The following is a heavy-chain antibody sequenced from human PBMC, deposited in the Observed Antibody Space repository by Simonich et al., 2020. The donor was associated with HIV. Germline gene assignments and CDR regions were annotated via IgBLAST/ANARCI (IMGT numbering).Heavy chain of an antibody. CDR3: AKDKGAYYGSGSPVY. D-gene: IGHD3-10*01. V-gene: IGHV3-9*01. J-gene: IGHJ4*02. CDR2: ISGNSGSI. Sequence: EVQLVESGGGLVQPGRSLRLSCAASGFTFDDYSMHWVRKAPGKGRDVVSGISGNSGSIGYADSVKGRFTISRDNAKNSLYLQMNSLRAEDTALYYCAKDKGAYYGSGSPVYWGQGTLVTVSS. CDR1: GFTFDDYS.